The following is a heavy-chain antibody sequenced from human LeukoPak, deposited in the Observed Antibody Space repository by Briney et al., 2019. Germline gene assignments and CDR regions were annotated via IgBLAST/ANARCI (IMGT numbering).Heavy chain of an antibody. Sequence: SETLSLTCTVSGGSISSSSYYWGWIRQPPGKGLEWIGSIYYSGSTYYNPSLKSRVTISVDTSKNQFSLKLSSVTAADTAVYYCARGGIAAAFGYSGQGTLVTVSS. CDR1: GGSISSSSYY. J-gene: IGHJ4*02. CDR2: IYYSGST. CDR3: ARGGIAAAFGY. V-gene: IGHV4-39*07. D-gene: IGHD6-13*01.